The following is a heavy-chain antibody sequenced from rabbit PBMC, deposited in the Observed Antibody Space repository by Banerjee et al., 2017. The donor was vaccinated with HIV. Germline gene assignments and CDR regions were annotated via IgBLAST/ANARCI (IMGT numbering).Heavy chain of an antibody. V-gene: IGHV1S45*01. J-gene: IGHJ4*01. CDR3: ARVGGWYFNF. CDR2: MDSGSSGNT. Sequence: QQQLVESGGGLVKPGASLTLTCTASGFSFSSNYWICWVRQAPGKGLEWIACMDSGSSGNTYYASWAKGRFTISKTSSTTVTLQMTSLTAADTATYFCARVGGWYFNFWGPGTLVTVS. CDR1: GFSFSSNYW. D-gene: IGHD1-1*01.